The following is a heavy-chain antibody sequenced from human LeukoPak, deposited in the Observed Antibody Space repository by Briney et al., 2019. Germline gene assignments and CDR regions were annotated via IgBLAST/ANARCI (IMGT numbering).Heavy chain of an antibody. Sequence: ASVTVSCRASGYTFTGYHMHWVRQAPGQGLEWMGRINLNSGDTNYAQNFQGRVTMTRDTSINTAYMELSRLRSDDTAVYYCARDYCSSTSCLFDYWGQGTLVTVSS. CDR1: GYTFTGYH. CDR3: ARDYCSSTSCLFDY. CDR2: INLNSGDT. D-gene: IGHD2-2*01. J-gene: IGHJ4*02. V-gene: IGHV1-2*06.